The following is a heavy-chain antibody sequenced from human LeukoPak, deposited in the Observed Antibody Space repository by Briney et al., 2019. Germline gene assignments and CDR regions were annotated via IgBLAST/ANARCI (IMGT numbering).Heavy chain of an antibody. CDR1: GFTFSSYS. CDR3: ARGKYYYDSSGSTTHKYYFDY. J-gene: IGHJ4*02. Sequence: GGSLRLSCAASGFTFSSYSMNWVRQAPGKGLEWVSSISSSSSYIYYADSVKGRFTISRDNAKTSLYLQMNRLRAEDTAVYYCARGKYYYDSSGSTTHKYYFDYWGQGTLVTVSS. CDR2: ISSSSSYI. V-gene: IGHV3-21*01. D-gene: IGHD3-22*01.